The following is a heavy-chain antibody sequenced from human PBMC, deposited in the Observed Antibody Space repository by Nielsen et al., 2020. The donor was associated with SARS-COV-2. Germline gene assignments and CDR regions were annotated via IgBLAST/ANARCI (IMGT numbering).Heavy chain of an antibody. V-gene: IGHV1-18*01. CDR2: ITTYNVKT. CDR1: GYTLTNYG. D-gene: IGHD3-22*01. Sequence: ASVKVSCKASGYTLTNYGISWVRQAPGQGLEWMGWITTYNVKTNYAQKLQGRVTMTTDTSTNTAYMELRSLRSDDTAVYYCAREGGLVMVNAIDHWGQGTLVTVSS. J-gene: IGHJ4*02. CDR3: AREGGLVMVNAIDH.